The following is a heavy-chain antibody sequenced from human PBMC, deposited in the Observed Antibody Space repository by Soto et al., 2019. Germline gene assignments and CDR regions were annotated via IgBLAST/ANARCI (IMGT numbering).Heavy chain of an antibody. CDR2: IGTAGDT. V-gene: IGHV3-13*01. CDR3: ARGGAHPDYYYYGMDV. Sequence: VGSLRLSCAASGFTFSSYDMHWVRQATGKGLEWVSAIGTAGDTYYPGSVKGRFTISRENAKNSLYLQMNSLRAGDTAVYYCARGGAHPDYYYYGMDVWGQGTTVTVSS. CDR1: GFTFSSYD. J-gene: IGHJ6*02.